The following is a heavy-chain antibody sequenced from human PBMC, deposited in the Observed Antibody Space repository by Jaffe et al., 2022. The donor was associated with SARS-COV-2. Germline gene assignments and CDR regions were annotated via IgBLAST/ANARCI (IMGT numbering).Heavy chain of an antibody. CDR1: GFSFNAFW. D-gene: IGHD3-10*01. J-gene: IGHJ4*02. CDR3: VRLYFGARRAPDS. V-gene: IGHV3-7*01. Sequence: EVEVVESGGGLVQPGGSLRLSCLASGFSFNAFWMSWVRQAPGKGLEWVANIKQDGSEIEYVDSVRGRFTISRDNAQNSLYLQMHSLRGEDTAVYYCVRLYFGARRAPDSWGQGTLVTVSS. CDR2: IKQDGSEI.